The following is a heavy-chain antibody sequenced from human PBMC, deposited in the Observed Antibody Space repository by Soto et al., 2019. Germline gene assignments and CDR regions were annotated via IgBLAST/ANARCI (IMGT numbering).Heavy chain of an antibody. CDR3: AKVQQHRRGQPTYYFDY. D-gene: IGHD1-1*01. CDR2: ISGSGGST. Sequence: GGSLLVSCASSVFTFSIYAMSWVRQAPGKGLEWVSAISGSGGSTYYADSVKGRFTISRDNSKNTLYLQMNSLRAEDTAVYYCAKVQQHRRGQPTYYFDYWGQGTMVTGSS. J-gene: IGHJ4*02. CDR1: VFTFSIYA. V-gene: IGHV3-23*01.